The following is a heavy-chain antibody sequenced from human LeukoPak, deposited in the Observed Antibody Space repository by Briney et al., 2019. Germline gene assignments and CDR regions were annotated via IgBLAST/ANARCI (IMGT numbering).Heavy chain of an antibody. CDR3: ARDFSPGSSGWYVR. D-gene: IGHD6-19*01. V-gene: IGHV1-2*02. CDR2: INPNSGGT. J-gene: IGHJ4*02. Sequence: ASVMVSCKASGYTFTGYYMHWVRQAPGQGLEWMGWINPNSGGTNYAQKFQGRVTMTRDTSISTAYMELSRLRSDDTAVYYCARDFSPGSSGWYVRWGQGTLVTVSS. CDR1: GYTFTGYY.